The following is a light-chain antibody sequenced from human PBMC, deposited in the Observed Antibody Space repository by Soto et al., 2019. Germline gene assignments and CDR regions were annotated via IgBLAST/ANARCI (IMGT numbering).Light chain of an antibody. CDR1: QSISTY. V-gene: IGKV1-39*01. J-gene: IGKJ2*01. CDR3: QQYSTSPPYT. CDR2: AAS. Sequence: DIQMTQSPSSLSASVGDTVTIACRASQSISTYLNWYQQKPGKAPRLLIYAASDLQTGVPSRFSGSGSGTDFTLTISSLQPEDFATYYCQQYSTSPPYTFVQGTKLEMK.